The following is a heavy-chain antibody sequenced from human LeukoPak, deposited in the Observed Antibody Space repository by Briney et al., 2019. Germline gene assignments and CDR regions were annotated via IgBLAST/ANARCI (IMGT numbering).Heavy chain of an antibody. CDR1: GYSFTSYW. CDR2: IDPSDSYT. CDR3: ARRVSSSGWFDP. V-gene: IGHV5-10-1*01. J-gene: IGHJ5*02. Sequence: KHGESLKISCKGSGYSFTSYWISWVRQVPGKGLEWMGRIDPSDSYTNYSPSFQGHVTISADKSISTAYLQWSSLKASDTAMYYCARRVSSSGWFDPWGQGTLVTVSS. D-gene: IGHD6-6*01.